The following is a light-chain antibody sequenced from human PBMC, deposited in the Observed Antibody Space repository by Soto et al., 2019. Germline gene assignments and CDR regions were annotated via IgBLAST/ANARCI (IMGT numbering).Light chain of an antibody. CDR1: SIGSKV. CDR2: YDS. CDR3: QVWDSSSDSWV. Sequence: SCELTQPPSVSVAPGRTANITCGGNSIGSKVVHWYQQKPGQAPALVIYYDSDRPSGIPDRFSGSNSGNTATLTISRVEAGDEADYYCQVWDSSSDSWVFCGGTTLTVL. J-gene: IGLJ3*02. V-gene: IGLV3-21*04.